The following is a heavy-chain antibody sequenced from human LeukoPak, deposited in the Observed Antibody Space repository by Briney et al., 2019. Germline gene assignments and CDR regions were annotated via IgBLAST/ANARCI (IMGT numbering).Heavy chain of an antibody. V-gene: IGHV3-33*06. Sequence: GGSLRLSCAASRFTFSSYAMHWVRQAPGKGLEWVGIIWYDGSNKYYADSVKGRFTISRDNFNNTLYLQMNSLRAEDTAVYYCAKVDSSGWDSIDYWGQGTLVTVSS. CDR3: AKVDSSGWDSIDY. CDR1: RFTFSSYA. CDR2: IWYDGSNK. D-gene: IGHD6-19*01. J-gene: IGHJ4*02.